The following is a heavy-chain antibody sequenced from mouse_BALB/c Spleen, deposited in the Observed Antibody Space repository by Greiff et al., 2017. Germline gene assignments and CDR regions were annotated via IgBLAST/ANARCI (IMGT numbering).Heavy chain of an antibody. D-gene: IGHD4-1*01. CDR3: ARRPFNWDYFDY. V-gene: IGHV3-8*02. CDR2: ISYSGST. Sequence: EVQLQESGPSLVKPSQTLSLTCSVTGDSITSGYWNWIRKFPGNKLEYMGYISYSGSTYYNPSLKSRISITRDTSKNQYYLQLNSVTTEDTATYYCARRPFNWDYFDYWGQGTTLIVSS. CDR1: GDSITSGY. J-gene: IGHJ2*01.